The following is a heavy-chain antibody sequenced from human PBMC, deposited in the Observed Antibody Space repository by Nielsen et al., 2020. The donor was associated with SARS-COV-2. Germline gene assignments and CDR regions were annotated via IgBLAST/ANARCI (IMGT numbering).Heavy chain of an antibody. CDR3: ARDASGGAVAGTDY. D-gene: IGHD6-19*01. CDR2: TWYDGSNK. CDR1: GFTFSSYG. J-gene: IGHJ4*02. Sequence: GESLKISCAASGFTFSSYGMHWVRQAPGKGLDWVAVTWYDGSNKYYADSVKGRFTISRDNSKNTLYLQMNSLRAEDTAVYYCARDASGGAVAGTDYWGQGTLVTVSS. V-gene: IGHV3-33*01.